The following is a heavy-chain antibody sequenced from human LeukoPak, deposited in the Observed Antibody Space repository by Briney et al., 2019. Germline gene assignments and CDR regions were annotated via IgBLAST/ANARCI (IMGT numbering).Heavy chain of an antibody. V-gene: IGHV4-30-4*01. J-gene: IGHJ4*02. D-gene: IGHD3-22*01. CDR1: GGPISSGDYY. Sequence: PSQTLSLTCTVSGGPISSGDYYWSWIRQPPGKGLEWIGYIYYSGSTYYNPSLKSRVTISVDTSKNQFSLKLSSVTAADTAVYYCARASSTYYYDSSGYYPFDYWGQGTLVTVSS. CDR3: ARASSTYYYDSSGYYPFDY. CDR2: IYYSGST.